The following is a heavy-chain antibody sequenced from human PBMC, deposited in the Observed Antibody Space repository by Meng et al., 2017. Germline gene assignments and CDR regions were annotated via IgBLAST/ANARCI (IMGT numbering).Heavy chain of an antibody. Sequence: SETLSLTCAVSGYSISSGYYWGWIRQPPGKGLEWIGSIYHSGSTYYNPSLKSRVTISVDTSKNQFSLKLSSVTAADTAVYYCARDLEYYDSSPPTVFDDWGQGTLVTVSS. CDR3: ARDLEYYDSSPPTVFDD. V-gene: IGHV4-38-2*02. CDR1: GYSISSGYY. D-gene: IGHD3-22*01. J-gene: IGHJ4*02. CDR2: IYHSGST.